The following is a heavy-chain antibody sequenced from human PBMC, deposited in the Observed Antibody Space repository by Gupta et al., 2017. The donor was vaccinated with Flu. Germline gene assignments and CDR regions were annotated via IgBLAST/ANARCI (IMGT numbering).Heavy chain of an antibody. CDR2: ISSGSSSI. V-gene: IGHV3-48*03. J-gene: IGHJ5*02. Sequence: LVESGGGSVQTGGSLRLSCAASGFSFGSYEMNWVRQAPGKGLEWVAYISSGSSSIFYAESVEGRFTISRDNAKNSLSLQIYSLRADDTAVYYCVRGKLDLWGQGGLVTVSS. CDR3: VRGKLDL. CDR1: GFSFGSYE.